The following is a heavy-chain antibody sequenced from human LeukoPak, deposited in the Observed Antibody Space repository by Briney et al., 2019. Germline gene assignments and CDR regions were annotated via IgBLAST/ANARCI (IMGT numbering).Heavy chain of an antibody. CDR3: ARGPDYDYVWGSYRPQYYFDY. CDR1: GFTVSSNY. V-gene: IGHV3-66*01. Sequence: PGGSLRLSCAASGFTVSSNYMSWVRRAPGKGLEWVSVIYSGGSTYYADSVKGRFTISRDNSKNTLYLQMNSLRAEDTAVYYCARGPDYDYVWGSYRPQYYFDYWGQGTLVTVSS. J-gene: IGHJ4*02. D-gene: IGHD3-16*02. CDR2: IYSGGST.